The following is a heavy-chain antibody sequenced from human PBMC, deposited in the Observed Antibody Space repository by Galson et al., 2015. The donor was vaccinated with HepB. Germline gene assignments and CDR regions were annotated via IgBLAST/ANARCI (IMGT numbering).Heavy chain of an antibody. CDR1: GYTFSNYA. D-gene: IGHD3-16*02. V-gene: IGHV3-30*07. Sequence: SLRVSCKASGYTFSNYAMHWVRQAPGHGLEWVALIYSDRSNTYYADSVKGRFTISRDNSKNTLYLQMNSLRDEDTAIDYCARLSTSAGHFDFWGQGTLLTVSS. CDR2: IYSDRSNT. CDR3: ARLSTSAGHFDF. J-gene: IGHJ4*02.